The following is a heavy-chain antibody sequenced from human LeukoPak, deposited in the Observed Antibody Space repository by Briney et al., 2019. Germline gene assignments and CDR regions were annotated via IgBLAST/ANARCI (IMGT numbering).Heavy chain of an antibody. D-gene: IGHD2-15*01. CDR3: ARARCSGGSCYLRNYYGMDV. CDR2: INHRGST. Sequence: SETLSLTCAVCGGSFSGYYWSWIRHPPGKGLEWIGEINHRGSTNYNPSLKSRVTISVDTSKNQFSLKLSSVTAADTAVYYCARARCSGGSCYLRNYYGMDVWGQGTTVTVSS. V-gene: IGHV4-34*01. J-gene: IGHJ6*02. CDR1: GGSFSGYY.